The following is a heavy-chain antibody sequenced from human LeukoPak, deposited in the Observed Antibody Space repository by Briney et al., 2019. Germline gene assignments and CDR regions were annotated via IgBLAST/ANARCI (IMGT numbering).Heavy chain of an antibody. CDR2: ISYDGSNK. CDR1: GFTFSSYA. Sequence: GGSLRLSCAASGFTFSSYAMHWVRQAPGKGLEWVAVISYDGSNKYYADSVKGRFTISRDNSKNTLYLQMNSLRTEDTAVYYCAREMVLRFYGMDVWGQGTTVTVSS. V-gene: IGHV3-30-3*01. CDR3: AREMVLRFYGMDV. D-gene: IGHD4-17*01. J-gene: IGHJ6*02.